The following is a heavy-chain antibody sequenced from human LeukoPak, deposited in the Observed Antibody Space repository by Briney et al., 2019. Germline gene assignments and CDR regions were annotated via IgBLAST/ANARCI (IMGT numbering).Heavy chain of an antibody. CDR1: GYTFTSYD. V-gene: IGHV1-8*01. J-gene: IGHJ4*02. CDR3: AMRPYNWNDDGNIDY. CDR2: MNPNSGYT. Sequence: GSSVNVSCKASGYTFTSYDINWVRQAPGQGREWMGWMNPNSGYTGYAQKFQGRVTMTRNTSITTAYMELSSLRSADTAVYYCAMRPYNWNDDGNIDYWGQGTLVTVSS. D-gene: IGHD1-20*01.